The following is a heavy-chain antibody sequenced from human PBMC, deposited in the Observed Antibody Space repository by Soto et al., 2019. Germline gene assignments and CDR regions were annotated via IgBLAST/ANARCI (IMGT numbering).Heavy chain of an antibody. D-gene: IGHD5-18*01. CDR2: ISGSGGST. CDR3: AKEAGYSYGYNWFDH. V-gene: IGHV3-23*01. CDR1: GFTFSSYA. Sequence: PGGSLRLSCAASGFTFSSYAMSWVRQAPGKGLEWVSAISGSGGSTYYAESVKGRFTISRDNSKNTLYLQMNSRRAEDTDVYYCAKEAGYSYGYNWFDHWGGGALVTVDS. J-gene: IGHJ5*02.